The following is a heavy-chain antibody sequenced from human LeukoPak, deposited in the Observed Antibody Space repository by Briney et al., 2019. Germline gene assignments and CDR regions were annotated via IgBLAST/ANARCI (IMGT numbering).Heavy chain of an antibody. CDR1: GGTFSSYA. CDR3: ARGGNYDSPY. V-gene: IGHV1-69*13. CDR2: FTPIFGTA. J-gene: IGHJ4*02. Sequence: ASVKVSCKASGGTFSSYAISWVRQAPRQGIEWMDGFTPIFGTANYAEKFQGRVRITADESTSTVYMALSSLRSEETAVYYCARGGNYDSPYWGQGTLVTVSS. D-gene: IGHD1-7*01.